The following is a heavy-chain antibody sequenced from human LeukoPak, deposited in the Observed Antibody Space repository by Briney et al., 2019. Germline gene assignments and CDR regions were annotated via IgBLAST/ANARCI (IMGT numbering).Heavy chain of an antibody. CDR2: INHSGST. CDR3: ARGPHTGVNYYDSSGYYY. CDR1: GGSFSGYY. Sequence: TSETLSLTCAVYGGSFSGYYWSWIRQPPGKGLGWIGEINHSGSTNYNPSLKSRVTISVDTSKNQFSLKLSSVTAADTAVYYCARGPHTGVNYYDSSGYYYWGQGTLVTVSS. V-gene: IGHV4-34*01. D-gene: IGHD3-22*01. J-gene: IGHJ4*02.